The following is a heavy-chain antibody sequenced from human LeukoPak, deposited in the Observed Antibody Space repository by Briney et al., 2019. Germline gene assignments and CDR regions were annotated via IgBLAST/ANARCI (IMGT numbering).Heavy chain of an antibody. J-gene: IGHJ4*02. V-gene: IGHV4-39*07. Sequence: SETLSLSCTVSGGSISSSSYYWGWIRQPPGKGLEWIGSIYYSGSTYYNPSLKSRVTMSVDASKNQFSLKLSSVTAADTAVYYCARDEYYYDSSGYYLFDYWGQGTLVTVSS. CDR2: IYYSGST. D-gene: IGHD3-22*01. CDR1: GGSISSSSYY. CDR3: ARDEYYYDSSGYYLFDY.